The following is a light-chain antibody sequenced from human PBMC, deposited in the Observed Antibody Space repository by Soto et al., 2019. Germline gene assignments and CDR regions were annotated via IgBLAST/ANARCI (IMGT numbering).Light chain of an antibody. Sequence: QSVLTQPPSASGTPGQRVTISCSGSRSNIGSDAVNWFQQLPGTTPKLLIYGNYQRPSGVPDRFSGSKSGTSASLAISGLQSEDEGDYYCAAWDDSLNGYVLGSWPKVTVL. CDR1: RSNIGSDA. CDR2: GNY. V-gene: IGLV1-44*01. CDR3: AAWDDSLNGYV. J-gene: IGLJ1*01.